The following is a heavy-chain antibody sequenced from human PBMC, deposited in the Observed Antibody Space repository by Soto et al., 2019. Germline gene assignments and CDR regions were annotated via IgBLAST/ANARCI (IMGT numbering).Heavy chain of an antibody. CDR1: GYTFTTHG. D-gene: IGHD2-15*01. CDR3: ARDLGYCRSGTCYREWFDP. V-gene: IGHV1-18*01. Sequence: QVQLVQSGAEVKKPGASVKVSCKASGYTFTTHGISWVRQVPGQGLEWMGWVRGDNGHTNYAQSLQGRVTMTTDTARNTAYMELRRLRSDDTAVYYWARDLGYCRSGTCYREWFDPWGQGTLVTVSS. CDR2: VRGDNGHT. J-gene: IGHJ5*02.